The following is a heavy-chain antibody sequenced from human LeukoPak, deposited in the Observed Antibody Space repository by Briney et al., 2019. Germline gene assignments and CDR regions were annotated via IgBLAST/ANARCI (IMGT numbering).Heavy chain of an antibody. CDR1: GHTFTSYN. V-gene: IGHV1-18*01. D-gene: IGHD2-8*02. J-gene: IGHJ4*02. Sequence: ASVKVSCKASGHTFTSYNINWVRQAPGQGLEWMGWINTYSGKTRFAQKFQGRVTMTTDTSTSTVYMELRSLRSGDTAVYYCARAYWDLPYFDYWGQGTPLTVSS. CDR2: INTYSGKT. CDR3: ARAYWDLPYFDY.